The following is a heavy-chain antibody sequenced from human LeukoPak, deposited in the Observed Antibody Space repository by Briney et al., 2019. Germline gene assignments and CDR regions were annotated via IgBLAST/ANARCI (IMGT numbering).Heavy chain of an antibody. CDR2: ISGSGGST. D-gene: IGHD2-15*01. CDR3: ARLPNASFDY. Sequence: GGSLRLSCAASGFTFSSYAMSWVRQAPGKGPEWVSAISGSGGSTYYADSVKGRFTISRDNSKNTLYLQMNSLRAEDTAVYYCARLPNASFDYWGQGTLVTVSS. J-gene: IGHJ4*02. V-gene: IGHV3-23*01. CDR1: GFTFSSYA.